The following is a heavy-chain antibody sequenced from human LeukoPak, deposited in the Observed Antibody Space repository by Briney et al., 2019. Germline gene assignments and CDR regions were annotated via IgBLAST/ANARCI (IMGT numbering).Heavy chain of an antibody. CDR1: GYTFTNYF. CDR3: LREEVGGHFDY. V-gene: IGHV1-46*01. J-gene: IGHJ4*02. D-gene: IGHD3-16*01. CDR2: INPSDGTT. Sequence: ASVKVSCKTSGYTFTNYFVYWVRQAPGQGPEWMGLINPSDGTTVYTQSFQGRITMTRDTSTTTVYMELISLRADDTAVYFCLREEVGGHFDYWGQGALVTVSS.